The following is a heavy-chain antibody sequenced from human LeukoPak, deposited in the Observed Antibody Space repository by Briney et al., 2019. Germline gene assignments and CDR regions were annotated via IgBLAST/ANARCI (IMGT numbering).Heavy chain of an antibody. CDR1: GFSFSIYS. J-gene: IGHJ3*01. D-gene: IGHD2-2*01. CDR2: VSSSSTSI. CDR3: ARGPPCSSTSCYVTGAFDF. Sequence: PGGSLRLSCAASGFSFSIYSMNWVRQAPGKGLGWVSSVSSSSTSIYYADSLKGRFTISRDNAKNSLFLQVNSLRDEDTAVYYCARGPPCSSTSCYVTGAFDFWGQGTMVTVSS. V-gene: IGHV3-21*01.